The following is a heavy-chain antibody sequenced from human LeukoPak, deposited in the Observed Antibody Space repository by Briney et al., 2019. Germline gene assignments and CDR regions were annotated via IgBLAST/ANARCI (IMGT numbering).Heavy chain of an antibody. D-gene: IGHD6-19*01. CDR1: GGSVSSGGYA. CDR2: IYYRGMT. V-gene: IGHV4-30-4*07. J-gene: IGHJ4*02. CDR3: VRGDYSSGWHLDY. Sequence: SETLSLTCAVSGGSVSSGGYAWSWIRQPPGKGVEWSGYIYYRGMTYFNPSRKSRASVSVDTSKNQFSLKLTSVTAADTAVFYCVRGDYSSGWHLDYWGQGTLVTVSS.